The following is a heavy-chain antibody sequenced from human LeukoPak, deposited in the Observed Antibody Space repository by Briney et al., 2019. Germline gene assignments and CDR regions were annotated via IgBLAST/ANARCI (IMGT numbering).Heavy chain of an antibody. V-gene: IGHV1-3*01. J-gene: IGHJ4*02. Sequence: ASVKVSCKASGYTFTSYAMHWVRQAPGQRLEWMGWINAGNGNTKYSQKFQGRVTITRDTSASTAYMELSSLRSEDTAVYYCARTGDLLPIFDYWGQGTLVTVSS. CDR1: GYTFTSYA. D-gene: IGHD7-27*01. CDR2: INAGNGNT. CDR3: ARTGDLLPIFDY.